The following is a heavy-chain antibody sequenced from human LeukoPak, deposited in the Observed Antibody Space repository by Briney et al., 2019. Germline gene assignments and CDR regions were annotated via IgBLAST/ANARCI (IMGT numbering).Heavy chain of an antibody. Sequence: GGSLRLSCAASGFTFSSYWMSWVRQAPGKGLEWVANIKQDGSEKYYVDSVKGRFTISRDNAKNTLYLQMNSLRAEDTAVYYCARGLADYYDSSGYSWWGQGTLVTVSS. J-gene: IGHJ4*02. V-gene: IGHV3-7*01. CDR2: IKQDGSEK. CDR3: ARGLADYYDSSGYSW. CDR1: GFTFSSYW. D-gene: IGHD3-22*01.